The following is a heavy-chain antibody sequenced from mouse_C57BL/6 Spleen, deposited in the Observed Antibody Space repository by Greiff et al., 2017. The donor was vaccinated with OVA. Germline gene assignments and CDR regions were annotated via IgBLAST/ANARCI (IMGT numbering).Heavy chain of an antibody. CDR3: ARGGYSFDY. V-gene: IGHV1-54*01. CDR1: GYAFTNYL. Sequence: QVQLKESGAELVRPGTSVKVSCKASGYAFTNYLIEWVKQRPGQGLEWIGVINPGSGGTNYNEKFKGKATLTADKSSSTAYMQLSSLTSEDSAVYFCARGGYSFDYWGQGTTLTVSS. CDR2: INPGSGGT. J-gene: IGHJ2*01.